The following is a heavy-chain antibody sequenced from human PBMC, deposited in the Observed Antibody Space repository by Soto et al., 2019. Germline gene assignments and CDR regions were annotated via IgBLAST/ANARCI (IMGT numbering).Heavy chain of an antibody. CDR2: ISDSGVST. V-gene: IGHV3-23*01. Sequence: EVQLLESGGGLVQPGGSLRLSCAASGFTFSSYAMSWVRQAPGKGLEWVSAISDSGVSTYYADSVKGRFTISRDNSKNTLYLQMNSLRAEDTAVYYCAKWVRFESGSYTEYFQHWGQGTLVTVSS. D-gene: IGHD1-26*01. CDR1: GFTFSSYA. J-gene: IGHJ1*01. CDR3: AKWVRFESGSYTEYFQH.